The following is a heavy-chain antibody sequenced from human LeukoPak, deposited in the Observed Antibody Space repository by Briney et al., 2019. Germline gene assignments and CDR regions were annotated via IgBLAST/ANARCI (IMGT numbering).Heavy chain of an antibody. J-gene: IGHJ4*02. V-gene: IGHV3-30*18. CDR1: GFTFSSYG. Sequence: GSLRLSCAASGFTFSSYGMHWVRQAPGKGLEWVAVISYDGSNKYYADSVKGRFTIPRDNSKNTLYLQMNSLRAEDTAVYYCAKDDYGDHHFDYWGQGTLVTVSS. CDR3: AKDDYGDHHFDY. CDR2: ISYDGSNK. D-gene: IGHD4-17*01.